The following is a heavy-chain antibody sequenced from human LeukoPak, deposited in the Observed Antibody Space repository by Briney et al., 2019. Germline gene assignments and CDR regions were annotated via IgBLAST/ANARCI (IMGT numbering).Heavy chain of an antibody. Sequence: PGGSLRLSCAASGFTFSDYYMSWIRQAPGKGLELLSYISSSANTIYYADSVKGRFTISRDNAKNSLYLQMNSLRAEDTAVYHCARRGYSGSWFDPWGQGTLVTVSS. D-gene: IGHD2-21*01. J-gene: IGHJ5*02. CDR2: ISSSANTI. CDR1: GFTFSDYY. V-gene: IGHV3-11*04. CDR3: ARRGYSGSWFDP.